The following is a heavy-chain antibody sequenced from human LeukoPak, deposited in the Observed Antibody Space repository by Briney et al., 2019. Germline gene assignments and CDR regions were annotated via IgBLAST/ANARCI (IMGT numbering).Heavy chain of an antibody. V-gene: IGHV4-34*01. J-gene: IGHJ4*02. Sequence: SETLSLTCAVYGGSFSGYYWSWIRQPPGKGLEWIGEINHSGSTNYNPSLKSRVTISVDASKNQFSLKLSSVTAADTAVYYCARTFRESYYDFWSGYSTLDYWGQGTLVTVSS. CDR3: ARTFRESYYDFWSGYSTLDY. CDR2: INHSGST. D-gene: IGHD3-3*01. CDR1: GGSFSGYY.